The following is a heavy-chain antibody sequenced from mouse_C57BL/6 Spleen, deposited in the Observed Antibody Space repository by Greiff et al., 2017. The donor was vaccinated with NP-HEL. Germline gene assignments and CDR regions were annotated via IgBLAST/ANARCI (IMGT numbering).Heavy chain of an antibody. V-gene: IGHV1-69*01. D-gene: IGHD1-1*01. Sequence: QVQLQQPGAELVMPGASVKLSCKASGYTFTSYWMHWVKQRPGQGLEWIGEIDPSDSYTNHNQKFKGKSTLTVDKSSSTAYMQLSSLTSEDSAVYYCAREDYYGSSYPYWGQGTLVTVSA. CDR2: IDPSDSYT. CDR3: AREDYYGSSYPY. J-gene: IGHJ3*01. CDR1: GYTFTSYW.